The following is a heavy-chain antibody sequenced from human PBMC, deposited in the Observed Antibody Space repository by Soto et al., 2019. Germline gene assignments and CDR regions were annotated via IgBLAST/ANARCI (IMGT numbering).Heavy chain of an antibody. J-gene: IGHJ4*02. Sequence: SETLSLTCTVSGGSMSSYYWSYIRQPAGKGLEWIGRIYMSGITDYNPSLKSRVTMSVDTSKNQFSLKLSSVTAADTAVDYCARPAAKIPTPFDSWGQGP. CDR3: ARPAAKIPTPFDS. CDR2: IYMSGIT. V-gene: IGHV4-4*07. D-gene: IGHD6-25*01. CDR1: GGSMSSYY.